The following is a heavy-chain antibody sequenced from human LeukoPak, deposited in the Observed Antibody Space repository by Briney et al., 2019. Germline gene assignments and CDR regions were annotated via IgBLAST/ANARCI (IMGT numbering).Heavy chain of an antibody. D-gene: IGHD4-17*01. V-gene: IGHV3-21*01. CDR2: VSIGGSFI. CDR1: GFTFSSYG. Sequence: GGSLRLSCAASGFTFSSYGMNWVRQAPGKGLEWVSFVSIGGSFIYYADSVKGRFTISRDDAKNSLYLQMNSLTAEATAEYYCARNKINTVTTGWYFDLWGRGTLVSVSS. J-gene: IGHJ2*01. CDR3: ARNKINTVTTGWYFDL.